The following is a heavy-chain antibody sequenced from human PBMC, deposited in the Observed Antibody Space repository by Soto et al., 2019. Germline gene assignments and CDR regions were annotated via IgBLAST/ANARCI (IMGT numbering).Heavy chain of an antibody. CDR1: GFTFSSYG. CDR3: ARGTVVTAGDAFDI. CDR2: IWYDGSNK. D-gene: IGHD2-21*02. J-gene: IGHJ3*02. V-gene: IGHV3-33*01. Sequence: QVQLVESGGGVVQPGRSLRLSCAASGFTFSSYGMHWVRQAPGKGLEWVAVIWYDGSNKYYADSVKGRFTISRDNSKNTLYLQMNSRRAEDTAVYYCARGTVVTAGDAFDIWGQGTMVTVSS.